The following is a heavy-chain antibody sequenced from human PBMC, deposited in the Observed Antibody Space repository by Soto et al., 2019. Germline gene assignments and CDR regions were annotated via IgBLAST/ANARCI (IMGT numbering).Heavy chain of an antibody. CDR1: GGTFSSYT. CDR2: IIPILGIA. Sequence: GASVKVSCKASGGTFSSYTISWVRQAPGQGLEWMGRIIPILGIANYAQKFQGRVTITADKSTSTAYMELSSLRSEDTAVYYCARSVAATANFEYWGQGTLVTVSS. V-gene: IGHV1-69*02. CDR3: ARSVAATANFEY. D-gene: IGHD6-19*01. J-gene: IGHJ4*02.